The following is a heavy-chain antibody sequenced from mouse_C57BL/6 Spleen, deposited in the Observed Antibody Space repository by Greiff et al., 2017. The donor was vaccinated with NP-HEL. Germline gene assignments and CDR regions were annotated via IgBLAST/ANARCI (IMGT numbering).Heavy chain of an antibody. CDR2: IYPGDGDT. Sequence: VQLQQSGAELVKPGASVKISSKASGYAFRSYWMNWVKQRPGKGLEWIGQIYPGDGDTNYNGKFKGKATLTADKSSSTAYMQLSSLTSEDSAVYFCARGFITTVFDYWGQGTTLTVSS. V-gene: IGHV1-80*01. J-gene: IGHJ2*01. D-gene: IGHD1-1*01. CDR1: GYAFRSYW. CDR3: ARGFITTVFDY.